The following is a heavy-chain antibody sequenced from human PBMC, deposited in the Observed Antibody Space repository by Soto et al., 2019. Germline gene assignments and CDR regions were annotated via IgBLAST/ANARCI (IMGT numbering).Heavy chain of an antibody. D-gene: IGHD1-26*01. J-gene: IGHJ4*02. V-gene: IGHV1-69*01. CDR2: IIPIFGTA. Sequence: QVQLVQSGAEVXKPGSSVKVSCKAXGGXXXXXXIXXXXXAPGQGLEWMGEIIPIFGTANYAQKFQGRVTITADESTSTAYMELSSLRSEDTAVYYCARDGGRHSGGIDYWGQGTLVTVSS. CDR1: GGXXXXXX. CDR3: ARDGGRHSGGIDY.